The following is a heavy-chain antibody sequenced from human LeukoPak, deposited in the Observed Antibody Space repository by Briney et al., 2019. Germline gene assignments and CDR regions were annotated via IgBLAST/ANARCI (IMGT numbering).Heavy chain of an antibody. D-gene: IGHD6-13*01. CDR2: VFYSGST. CDR1: GGSIRSYY. Sequence: SETLSLTCTVSGGSIRSYYWSWFRQPPGKGLEWIGYVFYSGSTNYSPSLKSRVTISVDTTKNQFSLNLRSVTAADTAVYYCASSRVRAGRHDNWFDPWGQGTLVTVSS. J-gene: IGHJ5*02. CDR3: ASSRVRAGRHDNWFDP. V-gene: IGHV4-59*01.